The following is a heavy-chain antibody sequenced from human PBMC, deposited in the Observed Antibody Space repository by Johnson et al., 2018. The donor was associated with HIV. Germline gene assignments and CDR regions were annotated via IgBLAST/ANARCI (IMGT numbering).Heavy chain of an antibody. CDR2: ISYDGGNK. Sequence: VQLVESGGGVVQPGKALRLSCAASGFIFSGFGLHWVRQAPGKGLEWVASISYDGGNKYYADSVRGRITISRDNSKNTLFLQMNSLRAEDTAIYYCARERFSDMLTGYHAFDVWGQGTMVTVSS. CDR3: ARERFSDMLTGYHAFDV. V-gene: IGHV3-30*03. D-gene: IGHD3-9*01. CDR1: GFIFSGFG. J-gene: IGHJ3*01.